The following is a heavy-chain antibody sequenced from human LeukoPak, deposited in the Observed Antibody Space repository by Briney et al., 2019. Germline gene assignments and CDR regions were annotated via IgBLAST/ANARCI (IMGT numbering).Heavy chain of an antibody. D-gene: IGHD3-10*01. J-gene: IGHJ5*02. CDR1: GYTFTSYG. V-gene: IGHV1-18*01. CDR3: ARIITMVRGVIITGAWFDP. Sequence: ASVKGSSKASGYTFTSYGISWVRQAPGQGLEWMGWISAYNGNTNYAQRLQGRVTMTTDTSTSTAYMELRSLRSADTAVYYCARIITMVRGVIITGAWFDPWGQGTMVTVSS. CDR2: ISAYNGNT.